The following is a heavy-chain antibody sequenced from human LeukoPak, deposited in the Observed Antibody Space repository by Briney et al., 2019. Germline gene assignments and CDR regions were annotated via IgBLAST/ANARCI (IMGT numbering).Heavy chain of an antibody. V-gene: IGHV3-21*01. CDR1: GFTFSSHS. D-gene: IGHD5-18*01. J-gene: IGHJ6*03. Sequence: GGSLRLSCAAAGFTFSSHSMNWVRQAPGKGLEWVSSISSSSSYIYYADSVKGRFTISRDNAKNSLYLQMNSLRAEDTAVYYCARESYSYPYYYYYYMDVWGKGTTVTVSS. CDR3: ARESYSYPYYYYYYMDV. CDR2: ISSSSSYI.